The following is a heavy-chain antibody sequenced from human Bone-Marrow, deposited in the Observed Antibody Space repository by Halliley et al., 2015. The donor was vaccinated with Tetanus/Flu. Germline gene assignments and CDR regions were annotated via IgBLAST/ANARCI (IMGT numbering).Heavy chain of an antibody. D-gene: IGHD6-6*01. J-gene: IGHJ4*02. V-gene: IGHV3-43*02. CDR3: ARDESSSSAYFGY. Sequence: LEWVSLIAGDGSTTFYADSVKGRFTISRDNSKNSLYLQMDSLRSEDTALYFCARDESSSSAYFGYWGQGTLVTVSP. CDR2: IAGDGSTT.